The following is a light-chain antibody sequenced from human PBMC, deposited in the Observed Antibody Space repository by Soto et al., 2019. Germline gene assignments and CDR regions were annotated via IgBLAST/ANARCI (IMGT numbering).Light chain of an antibody. CDR3: CSYAGSYSYV. CDR2: DVS. Sequence: QSALTQPRSLSGSPGRSVTISCTGTSSDVGGYNYVSWYQEQPGKAPKLMIYDVSKRPSGVPDRFSGSKSGNTASLTISGLQAEDEADYYCCSYAGSYSYVFGTGTKVTVL. V-gene: IGLV2-11*01. CDR1: SSDVGGYNY. J-gene: IGLJ1*01.